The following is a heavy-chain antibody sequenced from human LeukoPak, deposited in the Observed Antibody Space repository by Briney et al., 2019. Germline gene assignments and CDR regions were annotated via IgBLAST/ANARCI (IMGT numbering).Heavy chain of an antibody. J-gene: IGHJ4*02. D-gene: IGHD2-8*01. Sequence: SETLSLTCAVYGGSFSGYYWTWIRQSPGKGLEWIAEIIHSGRTNYNPSLESRVTISVDTPKKQFSLKLSSVTAADTAVYYCARGVVLMHYATFDSWGQGTLVTVSS. CDR2: IIHSGRT. CDR3: ARGVVLMHYATFDS. V-gene: IGHV4-34*12. CDR1: GGSFSGYY.